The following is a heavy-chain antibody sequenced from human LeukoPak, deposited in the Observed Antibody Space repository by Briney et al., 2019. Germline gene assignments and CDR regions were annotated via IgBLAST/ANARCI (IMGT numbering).Heavy chain of an antibody. Sequence: ASVKVSCKASGYTFTSYDINWVRQATGQGLEWMGWMNPNSGNTGYAQKFQGRVTMTRNTSISTAYMELSSLRSEDTAVYYCARGPSSGWDYYYYYGMDVWGQGTTVTVSS. V-gene: IGHV1-8*01. CDR1: GYTFTSYD. J-gene: IGHJ6*02. CDR2: MNPNSGNT. CDR3: ARGPSSGWDYYYYYGMDV. D-gene: IGHD6-19*01.